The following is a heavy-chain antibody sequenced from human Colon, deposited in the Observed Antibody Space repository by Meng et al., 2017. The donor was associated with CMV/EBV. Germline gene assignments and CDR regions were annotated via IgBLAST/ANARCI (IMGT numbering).Heavy chain of an antibody. CDR2: ISAYNGNT. Sequence: ASGFPFPSYGFTWVRQDPGQGLEWLGWISAYNGNTNYAQIVQGRVTMTTDPSTTTAYLELRNLRSDDTAVYYCARLNGGNSGDWFDPWGQGTLVTVSS. V-gene: IGHV1-18*04. J-gene: IGHJ5*02. CDR1: GFPFPSYG. D-gene: IGHD4-23*01. CDR3: ARLNGGNSGDWFDP.